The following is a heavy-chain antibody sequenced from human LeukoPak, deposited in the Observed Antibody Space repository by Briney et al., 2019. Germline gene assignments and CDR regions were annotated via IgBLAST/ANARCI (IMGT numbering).Heavy chain of an antibody. CDR2: ISGDGGST. V-gene: IGHV3-43*02. Sequence: GGSLRLSCAASGFTFDDYAMHWVRQAPGKGLEWVSLISGDGGSTYYADSVKGRFTISRDNSKNSLYLQRNSLRTEDTALYYCAKAHPSRLSLRVLDYWGQGTLVTVSS. J-gene: IGHJ4*02. CDR3: AKAHPSRLSLRVLDY. D-gene: IGHD3-22*01. CDR1: GFTFDDYA.